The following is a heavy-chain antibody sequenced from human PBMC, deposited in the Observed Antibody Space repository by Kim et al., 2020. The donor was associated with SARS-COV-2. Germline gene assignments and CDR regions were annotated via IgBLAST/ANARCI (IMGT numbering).Heavy chain of an antibody. CDR2: IYYSGST. Sequence: SETLSLTCTVSGGSISSGGYYWSWIRQHPGKGLEWIGYIYYSGSTYYNPSLKSRVTIPVDTSKNQFSLKLSSVTAADTAVYYCARVRIIDYYDSSGYNYFDYWGQGTLVTFSS. V-gene: IGHV4-31*03. CDR1: GGSISSGGYY. J-gene: IGHJ4*02. D-gene: IGHD3-22*01. CDR3: ARVRIIDYYDSSGYNYFDY.